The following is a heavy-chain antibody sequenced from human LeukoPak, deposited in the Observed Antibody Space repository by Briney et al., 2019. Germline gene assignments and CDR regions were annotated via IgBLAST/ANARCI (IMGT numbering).Heavy chain of an antibody. V-gene: IGHV4-39*07. Sequence: SETLSLTCTVSGGSISSSSYYWGWIRQPPGKGLEWIGSIYYSGSTYYNPSLKSRVTISVDTSKNQFSLKLSSVTAVDTAVYYCARVRSYSSAFDIWGQGTMVTVSS. D-gene: IGHD1-26*01. CDR3: ARVRSYSSAFDI. CDR1: GGSISSSSYY. CDR2: IYYSGST. J-gene: IGHJ3*02.